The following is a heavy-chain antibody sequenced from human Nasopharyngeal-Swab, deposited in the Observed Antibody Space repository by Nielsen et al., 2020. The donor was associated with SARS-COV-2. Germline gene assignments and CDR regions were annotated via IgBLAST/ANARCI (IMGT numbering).Heavy chain of an antibody. CDR2: ISSSSSYI. CDR3: VGNNWNYGGVGY. CDR1: GFTFSSYS. Sequence: GGSLRLSCAASGFTFSSYSMNWVRQAPGKGLEWVSSISSSSSYIYYADSVKGRFTISGDNAKNSLYLQMNSLRAEDTAVYYCVGNNWNYGGVGYWGQGTLVTVSS. D-gene: IGHD1-7*01. V-gene: IGHV3-21*01. J-gene: IGHJ4*02.